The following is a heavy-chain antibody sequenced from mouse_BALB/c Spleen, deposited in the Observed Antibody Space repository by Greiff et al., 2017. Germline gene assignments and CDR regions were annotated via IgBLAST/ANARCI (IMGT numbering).Heavy chain of an antibody. CDR2: INPSSGYT. J-gene: IGHJ3*01. Sequence: QVQLKQSAAELARPGASVKMSCKASGYTFTSYTMHWVKQRPGQGLEWIGYINPSSGYTEYNQKFKDKTTLTADKSSSTAYMQLSSLTSEDSAVYYCASGYGSGYPFAYWGQGTLVTVSA. D-gene: IGHD1-1*01. CDR3: ASGYGSGYPFAY. V-gene: IGHV1-4*02. CDR1: GYTFTSYT.